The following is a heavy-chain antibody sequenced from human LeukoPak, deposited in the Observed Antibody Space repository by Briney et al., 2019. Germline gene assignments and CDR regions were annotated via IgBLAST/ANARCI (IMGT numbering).Heavy chain of an antibody. CDR1: GLTFSSYA. CDR2: ISSNGGST. D-gene: IGHD1-26*01. J-gene: IGHJ6*02. V-gene: IGHV3-64D*09. CDR3: VIAVGAKGDYYYYYGMDV. Sequence: PGGSLRLSGSASGLTFSSYALHWVRQAPGKGLEYVSAISSNGGSTYYADSVKGRFTISRDNSKNTLYLQMSELRAEDTAVYYCVIAVGAKGDYYYYYGMDVWGQGTTVTVSS.